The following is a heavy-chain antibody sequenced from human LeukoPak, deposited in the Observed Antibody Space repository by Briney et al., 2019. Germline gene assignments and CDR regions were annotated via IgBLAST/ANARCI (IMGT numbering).Heavy chain of an antibody. CDR1: GYTFTGYY. J-gene: IGHJ4*02. V-gene: IGHV1-2*02. Sequence: ASVKVSCKASGYTFTGYYMHWVRQAPGQGLEWMGWINPNSGGTNYAQKFQGRVTMTRDTSISTAYMELSRLRSDDTAMYYCARGLDYYDSSGYPYFDFWGQGTLVPVSS. CDR3: ARGLDYYDSSGYPYFDF. D-gene: IGHD3-22*01. CDR2: INPNSGGT.